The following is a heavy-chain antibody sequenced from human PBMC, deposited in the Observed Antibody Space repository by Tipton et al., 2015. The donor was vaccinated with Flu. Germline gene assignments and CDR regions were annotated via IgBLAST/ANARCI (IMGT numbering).Heavy chain of an antibody. CDR3: ASTSNYGRRIEPNFDY. D-gene: IGHD3-16*01. V-gene: IGHV4-4*07. J-gene: IGHJ4*02. Sequence: TLSLTCTVSGDSMSSYYWSWIRQPAGKGLEWIGRIYAGGSTTYNPSLKSRVTMSLDTSKNQFSLKLSSVTAADTAVYYCASTSNYGRRIEPNFDYWGQGTLVTVSS. CDR2: IYAGGST. CDR1: GDSMSSYY.